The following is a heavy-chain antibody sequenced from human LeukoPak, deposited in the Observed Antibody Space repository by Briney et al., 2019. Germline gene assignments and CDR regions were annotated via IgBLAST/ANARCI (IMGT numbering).Heavy chain of an antibody. CDR2: ISYDGSNK. Sequence: GGSLRLSCAASGFTLSSYGMHWVRQAPGKGLEWVAVISYDGSNKYYADSVKGRFTISRDNSKNTLYLQMNSLRAEDTAVYYCARENYPSHCSGGSCYGPFDYWGQGTLVTVSS. CDR1: GFTLSSYG. CDR3: ARENYPSHCSGGSCYGPFDY. V-gene: IGHV3-30*03. J-gene: IGHJ4*02. D-gene: IGHD2-15*01.